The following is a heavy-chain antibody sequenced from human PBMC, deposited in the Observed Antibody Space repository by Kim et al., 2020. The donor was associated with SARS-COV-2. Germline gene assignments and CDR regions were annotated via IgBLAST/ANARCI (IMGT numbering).Heavy chain of an antibody. J-gene: IGHJ4*02. D-gene: IGHD5-12*01. CDR2: ISNDGSNK. V-gene: IGHV3-30-3*01. Sequence: GGSLRLSCAASGFTLSNYAMHWVRQAPGKGLEWVAVISNDGSNKYYADSVKGRFTISRDNSKNTLYLQMDSLRAEDTAVYYCARAPGVWLPPFHYWGQGTLVTVSS. CDR1: GFTLSNYA. CDR3: ARAPGVWLPPFHY.